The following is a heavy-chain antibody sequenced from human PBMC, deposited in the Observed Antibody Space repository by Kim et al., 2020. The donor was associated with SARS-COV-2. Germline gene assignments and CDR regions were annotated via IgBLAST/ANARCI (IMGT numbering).Heavy chain of an antibody. V-gene: IGHV3-23*01. CDR1: GFTFSSYA. CDR2: ISGSGGST. J-gene: IGHJ4*02. Sequence: GGSLRLSCAASGFTFSSYAMSWVRQAPGKGLEWVSAISGSGGSTYYADSVKGRFTISRDNSKNTLYLQMNSLRAEDTAVYYCAKDGGPDYYDSLSFDYWGQGTLVTVSS. D-gene: IGHD3-22*01. CDR3: AKDGGPDYYDSLSFDY.